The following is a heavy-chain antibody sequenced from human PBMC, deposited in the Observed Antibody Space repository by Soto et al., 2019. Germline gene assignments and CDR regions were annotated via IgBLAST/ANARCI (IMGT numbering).Heavy chain of an antibody. CDR2: IKSQTDDGTT. D-gene: IGHD3-10*01. J-gene: IGHJ6*02. CDR1: DFRFTHAW. CDR3: TTDAFACRPRGNQYYAMDV. V-gene: IGHV3-15*06. Sequence: EVHLVESGGGLVKPGGSLRLSCAASDFRFTHAWLTWVRQAPGRGLERVGRIKSQTDDGTTPYAAPVTGRFSISRDDAKKMLYLQMNGLKREDTGVYYGTTDAFACRPRGNQYYAMDVWGQGNAVTVSS.